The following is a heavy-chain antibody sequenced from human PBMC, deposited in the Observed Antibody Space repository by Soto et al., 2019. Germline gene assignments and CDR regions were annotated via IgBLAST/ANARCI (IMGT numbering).Heavy chain of an antibody. CDR2: INPYGGAA. Sequence: ASVKVSCKASGYTFTSTWMHWVRQAPGQGLEWMGIINPYGGAATYAEKFQGRVTITRDTSASTAYMELSSLRSEDTAVYYCARTSGYYFYDYWGQGTLVTVSS. CDR1: GYTFTSTW. D-gene: IGHD3-3*01. V-gene: IGHV1-46*01. J-gene: IGHJ4*02. CDR3: ARTSGYYFYDY.